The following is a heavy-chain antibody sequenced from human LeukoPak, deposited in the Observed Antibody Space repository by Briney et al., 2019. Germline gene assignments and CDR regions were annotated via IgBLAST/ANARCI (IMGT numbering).Heavy chain of an antibody. D-gene: IGHD3-22*01. CDR2: ISSSECAT. Sequence: GGSLRLSCAASGFAFSNFGISWVRQAPGKRLEWVAAISSSECATHYADVAKSRFTISKDNSKNILTLQMRSLRTDDTAVYHCAKERPRSWLLLDCYFDLWGRGTQVTVST. V-gene: IGHV3-23*01. CDR1: GFAFSNFG. J-gene: IGHJ2*01. CDR3: AKERPRSWLLLDCYFDL.